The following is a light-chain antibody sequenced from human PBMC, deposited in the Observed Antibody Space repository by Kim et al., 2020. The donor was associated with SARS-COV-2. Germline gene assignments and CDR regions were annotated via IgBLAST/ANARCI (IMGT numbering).Light chain of an antibody. CDR1: NMGSKS. J-gene: IGLJ3*02. CDR3: QVWDSSSDHRV. Sequence: APGKTARITCGGNNMGSKSVHWYQQKPGQAPVLVIYYDSDRPSGIPERFSGSNSGNTATLTISRVEAGDEADYYCQVWDSSSDHRVFGGGTQLTV. V-gene: IGLV3-21*04. CDR2: YDS.